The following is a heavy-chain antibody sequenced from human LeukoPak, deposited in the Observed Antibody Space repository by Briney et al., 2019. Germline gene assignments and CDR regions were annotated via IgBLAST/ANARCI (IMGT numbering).Heavy chain of an antibody. Sequence: GGSLRLSCAASGFTFSSYSMNWVRQAPGKGLEWVSYISSSGSTIYYADSVKGRFTISRDNAKNSLYLQMNSLRAEDTAEYYCARDYYGSGSYYNSNYYYYMDVWGKGTTVTVSS. D-gene: IGHD3-10*01. CDR1: GFTFSSYS. V-gene: IGHV3-48*04. J-gene: IGHJ6*03. CDR2: ISSSGSTI. CDR3: ARDYYGSGSYYNSNYYYYMDV.